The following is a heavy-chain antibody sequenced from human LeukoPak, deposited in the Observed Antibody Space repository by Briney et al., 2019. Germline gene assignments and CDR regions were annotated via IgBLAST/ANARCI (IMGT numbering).Heavy chain of an antibody. J-gene: IGHJ4*02. CDR1: GYTFTDYY. CDR2: INPNSGGT. D-gene: IGHD5-24*01. Sequence: GASVKVSCKASGYTFTDYYFHWVRHAPGQGLEWMGWINPNSGGTNYAQKFQGRVTMTRDTSISTAYMELSSLTSDDTAVYYCARNRYGYNFGYWAQGTLVTVSS. CDR3: ARNRYGYNFGY. V-gene: IGHV1-2*02.